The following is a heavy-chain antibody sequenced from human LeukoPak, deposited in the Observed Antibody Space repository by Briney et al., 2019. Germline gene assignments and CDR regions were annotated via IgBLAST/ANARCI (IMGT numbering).Heavy chain of an antibody. V-gene: IGHV1-46*01. J-gene: IGHJ6*03. CDR1: GYTFTSNY. CDR3: ARDATAVVGTVYMDV. D-gene: IGHD6-13*01. Sequence: ASVKVSCKAFGYTFTSNYMHWVRQAPGQGPEWMGVISPSGGSTTYAQKFQGRVTLTRDMSTSTDYLELSSLRSEDTAVYYCARDATAVVGTVYMDVWGKGTTVTISS. CDR2: ISPSGGST.